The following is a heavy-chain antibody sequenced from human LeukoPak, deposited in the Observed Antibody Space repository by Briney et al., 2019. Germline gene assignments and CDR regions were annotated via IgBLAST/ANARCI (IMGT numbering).Heavy chain of an antibody. D-gene: IGHD6-13*01. CDR3: AKDLSREVAGWFDP. CDR1: GFTFSSYA. J-gene: IGHJ5*02. V-gene: IGHV3-23*01. Sequence: GGSLRLSCAASGFTFSSYAMSWVRQAPGKGLEWVSAISGSGGSAYYADSVKGRFTISRDNSKNTLYLQMNSLRAEDTAVYYCAKDLSREVAGWFDPWGQGTLVTVSS. CDR2: ISGSGGSA.